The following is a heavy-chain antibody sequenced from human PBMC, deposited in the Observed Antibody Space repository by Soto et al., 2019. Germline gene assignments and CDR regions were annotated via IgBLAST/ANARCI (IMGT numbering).Heavy chain of an antibody. V-gene: IGHV1-69*13. Sequence: SVKVSCKASGGTFRSYAISWVRQAPGQGLEWMGGIIPIFGTANYAQKFQGRVTITADESTSTAYMELSSLRSEDTAVYYCARGKIGRQWLPTRVGYYFDYWGQGTLVTVSS. CDR1: GGTFRSYA. CDR3: ARGKIGRQWLPTRVGYYFDY. D-gene: IGHD6-19*01. J-gene: IGHJ4*02. CDR2: IIPIFGTA.